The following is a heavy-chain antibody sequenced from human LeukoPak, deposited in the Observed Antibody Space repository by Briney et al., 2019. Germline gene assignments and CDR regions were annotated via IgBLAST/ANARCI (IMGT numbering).Heavy chain of an antibody. V-gene: IGHV3-48*01. D-gene: IGHD4-17*01. Sequence: GGSLRLSCAASGFTFSSYSMNWVRQAPGKGLEWVSYISSSSSTIYYADSVKGRFTISRDNSKNTLYLQMNSLRAGDTAVYYCASNKALYGDYVFDYWGQGTLVTVSS. J-gene: IGHJ4*02. CDR1: GFTFSSYS. CDR2: ISSSSSTI. CDR3: ASNKALYGDYVFDY.